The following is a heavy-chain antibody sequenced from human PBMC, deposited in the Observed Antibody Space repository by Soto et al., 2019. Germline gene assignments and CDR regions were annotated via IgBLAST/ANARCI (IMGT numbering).Heavy chain of an antibody. Sequence: QVQLQESGPGLVKPSETLSLTCTVSGVSISSYYWSWIRQPPGKGLEWIGYIYYSGSTNYNPSLKSRVTISVDTSKNQFSLKLRSVTAADTAVYYCARSRGGYFDYWGQGTLVTVSS. CDR3: ARSRGGYFDY. CDR1: GVSISSYY. J-gene: IGHJ4*02. V-gene: IGHV4-59*01. D-gene: IGHD3-22*01. CDR2: IYYSGST.